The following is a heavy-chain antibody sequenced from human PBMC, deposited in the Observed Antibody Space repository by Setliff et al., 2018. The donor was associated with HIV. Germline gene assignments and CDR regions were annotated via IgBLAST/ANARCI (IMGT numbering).Heavy chain of an antibody. CDR1: GGSITRTPYY. CDR3: ARLSGGMVPNY. Sequence: PSETLSLTCTVSGGSITRTPYYWGWIRQPPGKGLEWIGSIHHSGTAYENPSLKSRVTISVDPSKNQILLRLSSVTAADPAVYYCARLSGGMVPNYWGQGTLVTVSS. V-gene: IGHV4-39*01. J-gene: IGHJ4*02. CDR2: IHHSGTA. D-gene: IGHD3-10*01.